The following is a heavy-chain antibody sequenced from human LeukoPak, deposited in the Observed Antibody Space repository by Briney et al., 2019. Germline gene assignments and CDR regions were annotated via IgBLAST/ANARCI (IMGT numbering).Heavy chain of an antibody. Sequence: SETLSLTCTVYGGSISSYYCSWIRQPPGKGLEWIGYIYYSGSTNYNPSLKSRVTISVDTSKNQFSLKLSSVTAADTAVYYCARGRDGYNELDYWGQGTLVTVSS. D-gene: IGHD5-24*01. CDR2: IYYSGST. J-gene: IGHJ4*02. V-gene: IGHV4-59*01. CDR3: ARGRDGYNELDY. CDR1: GGSISSYY.